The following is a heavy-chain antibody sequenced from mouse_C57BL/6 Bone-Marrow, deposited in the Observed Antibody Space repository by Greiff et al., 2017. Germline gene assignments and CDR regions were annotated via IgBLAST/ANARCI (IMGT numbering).Heavy chain of an antibody. CDR2: IHPNSGST. CDR1: GYTFTSYW. Sequence: QVQLQQPGAELVKPGASVKLSCKASGYTFTSYWMHWVKQRPGQGLEWIGMIHPNSGSTNYNEKFKSKATLTVDKSSSTAYMQLSSLTSEDSAVCYCARPHYYGSSYLYYFDCWGQGTTLTVSS. V-gene: IGHV1-64*01. CDR3: ARPHYYGSSYLYYFDC. D-gene: IGHD1-1*01. J-gene: IGHJ2*01.